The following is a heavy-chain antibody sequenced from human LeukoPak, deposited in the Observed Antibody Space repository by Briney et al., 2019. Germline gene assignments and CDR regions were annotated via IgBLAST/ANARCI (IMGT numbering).Heavy chain of an antibody. CDR3: AKNSGWYSYYGMDV. Sequence: GGSLRLSCAASGVTFSSYGMNWVRQAPGKGLEWVSGTSGSGGSTDYADSVKGRFTVSSDNSKNTVYLQMNSLRDEDTAVYYCAKNSGWYSYYGMDVWGQGTTVTVS. CDR2: TSGSGGST. V-gene: IGHV3-23*01. CDR1: GVTFSSYG. J-gene: IGHJ6*02. D-gene: IGHD6-19*01.